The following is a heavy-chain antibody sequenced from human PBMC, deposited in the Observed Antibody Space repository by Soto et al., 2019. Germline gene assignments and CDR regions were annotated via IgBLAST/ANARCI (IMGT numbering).Heavy chain of an antibody. CDR1: GGTFSSYA. V-gene: IGHV1-69*13. J-gene: IGHJ6*02. D-gene: IGHD3-22*01. CDR3: ATSPTPHAIEGYYYDSSGYRRYYGMDV. CDR2: IIPIFGTA. Sequence: ASVKVSCKASGGTFSSYAISWVRQAPGQGLEWMGGIIPIFGTANYAQKFQGRVTITADESTSTAYMELSSLRSEDTAVYYCATSPTPHAIEGYYYDSSGYRRYYGMDVWGQGTTVTVSS.